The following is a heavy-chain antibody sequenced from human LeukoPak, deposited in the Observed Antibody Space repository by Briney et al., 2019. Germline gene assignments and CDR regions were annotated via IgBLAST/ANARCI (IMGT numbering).Heavy chain of an antibody. J-gene: IGHJ4*02. CDR3: ATDQGLDLAVAGAPFDY. Sequence: ASVKVSCTVSGYTLTELSMHWVRQAPGKGLEWMGGFDPEDGETIYAQKFQGRVTMTEDTSTDTAYMELSSLRSEDTAVYYCATDQGLDLAVAGAPFDYWGQGILVTVSS. CDR1: GYTLTELS. V-gene: IGHV1-24*01. D-gene: IGHD6-19*01. CDR2: FDPEDGET.